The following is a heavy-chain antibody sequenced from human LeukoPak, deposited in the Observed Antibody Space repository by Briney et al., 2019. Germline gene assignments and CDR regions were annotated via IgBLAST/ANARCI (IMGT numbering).Heavy chain of an antibody. Sequence: PGGSLRLSCAASGFTFSSYGMHWVRQAPGKGLDWVAFIHHDGSNKYYADSVRGRFTISRDNSKNTLYLQMNSLRAEDTAVYYCARDLPKSSGYDLFDYWGQGTLVTVSS. V-gene: IGHV3-30*02. D-gene: IGHD5-12*01. CDR1: GFTFSSYG. CDR2: IHHDGSNK. CDR3: ARDLPKSSGYDLFDY. J-gene: IGHJ4*02.